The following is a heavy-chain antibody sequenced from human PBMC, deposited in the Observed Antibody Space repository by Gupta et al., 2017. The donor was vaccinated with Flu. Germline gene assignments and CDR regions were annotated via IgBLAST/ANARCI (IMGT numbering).Heavy chain of an antibody. CDR2: IYYSGST. Sequence: SNNYYWGWIRQPPGKGLEWIGSIYYSGSTYYNPSLKSRVTISIDTSKKQFSLRLTSVTAADTAVYYCGRAPDYWGQGTLVTVSS. CDR1: SNNYY. J-gene: IGHJ4*02. CDR3: GRAPDY. V-gene: IGHV4-39*01.